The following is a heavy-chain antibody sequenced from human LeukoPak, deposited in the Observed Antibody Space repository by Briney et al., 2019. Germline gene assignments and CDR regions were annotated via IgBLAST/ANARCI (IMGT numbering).Heavy chain of an antibody. CDR1: GDIFNSYS. CDR3: ARVGRSRGSLPNSYYYMDV. Sequence: SVKVSCKASGDIFNSYSISWVRQAPGQGLEWMGGIIPIFGSANYAQKFQGRVTITTDQSTTTAYMELSSLSSEDTAVYYCARVGRSRGSLPNSYYYMDVWDKGTTVTVSS. CDR2: IIPIFGSA. J-gene: IGHJ6*03. D-gene: IGHD1-26*01. V-gene: IGHV1-69*05.